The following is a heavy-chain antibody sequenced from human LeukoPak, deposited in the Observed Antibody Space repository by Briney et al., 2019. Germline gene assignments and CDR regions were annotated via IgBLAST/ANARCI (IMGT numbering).Heavy chain of an antibody. CDR1: GGSISSYY. D-gene: IGHD4-17*01. CDR3: ARADYGQDY. CDR2: ISYSGST. Sequence: PSETLSLTCTVSGGSISSYYWSWIRQPPGKGLEWIGYISYSGSTNYNPSGSTNFSPSLKSRVTISLDTSKNQFSLKLSSVTAADTAVYYCARADYGQDYWGQGTLVTVSS. J-gene: IGHJ4*02. V-gene: IGHV4-59*01.